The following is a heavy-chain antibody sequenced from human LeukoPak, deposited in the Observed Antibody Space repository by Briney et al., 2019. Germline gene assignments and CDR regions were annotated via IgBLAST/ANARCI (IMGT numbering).Heavy chain of an antibody. Sequence: SETLSLTCAVYGGSFSGYYWSWIRQPPGKGLEWIGEINHSGSTNYNPSLNSRVTISVDTSKNQFSLKLSSVPAADTAVYYCARFPGIAAAGDYWGQGTLVTVSS. J-gene: IGHJ4*02. CDR3: ARFPGIAAAGDY. CDR2: INHSGST. D-gene: IGHD6-13*01. CDR1: GGSFSGYY. V-gene: IGHV4-34*01.